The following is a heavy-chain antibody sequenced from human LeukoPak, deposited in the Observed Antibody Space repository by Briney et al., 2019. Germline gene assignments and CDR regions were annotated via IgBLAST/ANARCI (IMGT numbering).Heavy chain of an antibody. CDR2: TNPTGGST. V-gene: IGHV1-46*01. D-gene: IGHD5-18*01. CDR3: ARDMGVGYSYLMFDY. CDR1: GYTFTSYY. J-gene: IGHJ4*02. Sequence: ASVKVSCKASGYTFTSYYMHWVRQAPGQGLEWMGITNPTGGSTRYAEKFQGRVTVTRDTSTSTAYMELSRLRSEDTAVYYCARDMGVGYSYLMFDYWGQGTLVTVSS.